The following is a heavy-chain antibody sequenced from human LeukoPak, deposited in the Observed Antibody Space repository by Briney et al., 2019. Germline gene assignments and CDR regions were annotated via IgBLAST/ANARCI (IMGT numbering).Heavy chain of an antibody. CDR1: GYRFTVYW. V-gene: IGHV5-51*01. J-gene: IGHJ5*02. D-gene: IGHD6-19*01. CDR3: ARQLGIAVAGKGRFDP. CDR2: IYPGDSET. Sequence: GESLKISCKGSGYRFTVYWIGWVRQMPGKGLEWMGLIYPGDSETRYSPSFQGQVTLSADKSISTAYLQWNSLKASDTAMYYCARQLGIAVAGKGRFDPWGQGTLVTVSS.